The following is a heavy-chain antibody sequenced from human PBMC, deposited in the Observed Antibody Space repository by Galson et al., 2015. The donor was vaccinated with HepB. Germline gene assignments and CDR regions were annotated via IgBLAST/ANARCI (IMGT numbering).Heavy chain of an antibody. Sequence: SLRLSCAASGFSFRDVYMDWVCETPGGGLRWVGGCRNKANSYTTAYAASVRRRSTISRAESKTVLYLHINSLPIDDTAVYYCVSVRGGGMFDYWGQGTLVTVSS. D-gene: IGHD3-10*02. V-gene: IGHV3-72*01. J-gene: IGHJ4*02. CDR1: GFSFRDVY. CDR3: VSVRGGGMFDY. CDR2: CRNKANSYTT.